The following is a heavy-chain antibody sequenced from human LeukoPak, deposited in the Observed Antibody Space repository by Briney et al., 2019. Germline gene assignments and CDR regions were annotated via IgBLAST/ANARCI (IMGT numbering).Heavy chain of an antibody. J-gene: IGHJ4*02. Sequence: GGSLRLSCAASGFTFSSYSMNWVRQAPGKGLEWVSSISSSSSYIYYADSVKGRFTISRDNAKNSLYLQMNSLRAEDTALYYCAKDIYPGGVVPAAGFDYWGQGTLVTVSS. D-gene: IGHD2-2*01. CDR2: ISSSSSYI. CDR1: GFTFSSYS. V-gene: IGHV3-21*04. CDR3: AKDIYPGGVVPAAGFDY.